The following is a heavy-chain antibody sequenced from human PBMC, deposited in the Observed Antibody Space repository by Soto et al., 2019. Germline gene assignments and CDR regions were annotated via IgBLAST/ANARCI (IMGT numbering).Heavy chain of an antibody. CDR1: AYAFTTYG. Sequence: QVQLVQSGAEVEKPGASVKVSCEASAYAFTTYGISWVRQAPGQGLEWMGWISAYNGYTNYAQKFQGRVSMTTDTSTSTAYMELRSLRSDDTAVYYCARDRIIDCGGLTCQYYYCGMDVWGQGTTVTVSS. D-gene: IGHD2-21*01. CDR3: ARDRIIDCGGLTCQYYYCGMDV. V-gene: IGHV1-18*01. CDR2: ISAYNGYT. J-gene: IGHJ6*02.